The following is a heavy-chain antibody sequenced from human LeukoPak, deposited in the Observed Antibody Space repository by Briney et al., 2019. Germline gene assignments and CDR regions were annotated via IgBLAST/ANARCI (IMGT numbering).Heavy chain of an antibody. Sequence: TGGSQRLSCSASGFVFSDYAMHWARQAPGKGLEYLSGISGNGVDTYYVDSVQGRFTVSRDNSKTTLYLQINSLRREDTAFYYCIKDRGSSGWDFDSWGQGTLLTVSS. J-gene: IGHJ4*02. D-gene: IGHD6-19*01. CDR3: IKDRGSSGWDFDS. V-gene: IGHV3-64D*06. CDR2: ISGNGVDT. CDR1: GFVFSDYA.